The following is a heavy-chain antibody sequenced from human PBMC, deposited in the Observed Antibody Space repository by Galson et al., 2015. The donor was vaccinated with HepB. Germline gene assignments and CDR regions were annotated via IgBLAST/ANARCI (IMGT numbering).Heavy chain of an antibody. V-gene: IGHV3-7*03. Sequence: SLRLSCAASGITISGYSMNWVRQAPGKGLEWVANIKQDGSEKYYVDSVKGRFTISRDNAKNSLYLQMNSLRAEDTAVYYCARDGGYCSSTSCYWRSLYYYYYGMDVWGQGTTVTVSS. D-gene: IGHD2-2*01. CDR2: IKQDGSEK. CDR1: GITISGYS. CDR3: ARDGGYCSSTSCYWRSLYYYYYGMDV. J-gene: IGHJ6*02.